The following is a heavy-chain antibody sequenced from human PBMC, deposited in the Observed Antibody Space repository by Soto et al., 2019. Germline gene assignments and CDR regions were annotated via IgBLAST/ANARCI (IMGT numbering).Heavy chain of an antibody. V-gene: IGHV3-23*01. D-gene: IGHD2-21*01. Sequence: EVQLLESGGDSVQPGGSVRLSCAGSGFTFINYAMNWVRQAPGKGLEWVSTISGGGDATFFAASVEGRFTFSRDNSKNLVTLQMNSLGVDDTAVYYCARKVVGSTSRPDYWYFDLWGRGTLVTVSS. CDR1: GFTFINYA. CDR2: ISGGGDAT. CDR3: ARKVVGSTSRPDYWYFDL. J-gene: IGHJ2*01.